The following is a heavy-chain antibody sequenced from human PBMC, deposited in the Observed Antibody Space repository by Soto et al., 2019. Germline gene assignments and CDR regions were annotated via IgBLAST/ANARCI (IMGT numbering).Heavy chain of an antibody. D-gene: IGHD4-17*01. V-gene: IGHV4-31*03. CDR1: GGSISSGGYY. CDR2: IYHSGIT. J-gene: IGHJ5*02. Sequence: QVQLQESGPGLVKPSQTLSLTCTVSGGSISSGGYYWSWIRQHPGKGLEWIGYIYHSGITYYNPSLTSSKSRVNVSVDTSKNQFSLKLTSVTVADTAVYYCASDDRDFFGDYGRGWFDPWGQGTLVTVSS. CDR3: ASDDRDFFGDYGRGWFDP.